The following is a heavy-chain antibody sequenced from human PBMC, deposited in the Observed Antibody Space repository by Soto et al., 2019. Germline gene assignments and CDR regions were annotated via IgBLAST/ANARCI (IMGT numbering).Heavy chain of an antibody. D-gene: IGHD3-10*01. CDR1: GGTFSSYA. CDR3: ARDPGGLADSFEY. Sequence: GASVKVSCKASGGTFSSYAISWVRQAPGQGLEWMGGIIPIFGTANYAQKFQGRVTITADESTSTAYMELSSLRSEDTAVYYCARDPGGLADSFEYWGPGTLVTLFS. CDR2: IIPIFGTA. V-gene: IGHV1-69*13. J-gene: IGHJ4*02.